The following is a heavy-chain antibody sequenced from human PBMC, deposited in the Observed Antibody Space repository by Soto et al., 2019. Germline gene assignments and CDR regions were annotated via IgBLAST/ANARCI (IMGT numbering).Heavy chain of an antibody. D-gene: IGHD1-1*01. CDR1: GFTFSSYS. CDR2: ISSSSSYI. J-gene: IGHJ5*02. V-gene: IGHV3-21*01. CDR3: ARDRSGSTGTTVGWFDP. Sequence: PGGSLRLSCAASGFTFSSYSMNWVRQAPGKGLEWVSSISSSSSYIYYADSVKGRFTISRDNAKNSLYLQMNSLRAEDTAVYYCARDRSGSTGTTVGWFDPWGQGTLVTVSS.